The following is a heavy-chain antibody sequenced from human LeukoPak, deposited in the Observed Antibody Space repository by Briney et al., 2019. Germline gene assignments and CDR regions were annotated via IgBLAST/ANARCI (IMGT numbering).Heavy chain of an antibody. J-gene: IGHJ6*02. D-gene: IGHD4-23*01. CDR3: ARDRVRYYDGNYYYGMDV. CDR1: GGTFSSYG. Sequence: GSSVKVSCKASGGTFSSYGISWVRQAPGQGLEWMGWISAYNGNTNYAQKLQGRVTMTTDTSTSTAYMELRSLRSDDTAVYYCARDRVRYYDGNYYYGMDVWGQGTTVTVSS. V-gene: IGHV1-18*01. CDR2: ISAYNGNT.